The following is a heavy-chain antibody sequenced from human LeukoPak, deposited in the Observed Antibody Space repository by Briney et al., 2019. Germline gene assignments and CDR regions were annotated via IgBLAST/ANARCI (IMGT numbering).Heavy chain of an antibody. CDR3: AKDLGGARFGY. D-gene: IGHD4-17*01. Sequence: GGSLRLSCAASGFTFSSYAMSWVRQAPGKGLEWVSANSGSGGSTYYADSVKGRFTISRDNSKNTLYLQMNSLRAEDTAVYYCAKDLGGARFGYWGQGTLVTVSS. V-gene: IGHV3-23*01. J-gene: IGHJ4*02. CDR1: GFTFSSYA. CDR2: NSGSGGST.